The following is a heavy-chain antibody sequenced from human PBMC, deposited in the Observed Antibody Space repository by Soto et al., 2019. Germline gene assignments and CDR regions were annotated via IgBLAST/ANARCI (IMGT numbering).Heavy chain of an antibody. J-gene: IGHJ6*02. CDR1: GYTLTTFF. CDR2: INPGYPAGRST. D-gene: IGHD2-8*01. Sequence: ASVKVSCKASGYTLTTFFMHWVRQAPGQGLEWMGVINPGYPAGRSTTYADSVKGRFTISRDNSKNTLYLQMSSLRAEDTAVYYCAPGGYCTNGVCYGPYYYGMDVWGQGTTVTVSS. V-gene: IGHV1-46*04. CDR3: APGGYCTNGVCYGPYYYGMDV.